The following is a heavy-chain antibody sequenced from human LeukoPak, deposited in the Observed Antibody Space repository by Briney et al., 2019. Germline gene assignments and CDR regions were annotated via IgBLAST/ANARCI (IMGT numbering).Heavy chain of an antibody. J-gene: IGHJ6*03. CDR1: GFTFSDYY. Sequence: PGGSLRLSCAASGFTFSDYYMSWIRQAPGKGLEWVSGIFDSGSQTFYADSVKGRFTISRDNSKKILFLQMNTLKAEDTAVYYCAKGGAYYYYYYMDVWGKGTTVTVSS. CDR2: IFDSGSQT. CDR3: AKGGAYYYYYYMDV. V-gene: IGHV3-23*01.